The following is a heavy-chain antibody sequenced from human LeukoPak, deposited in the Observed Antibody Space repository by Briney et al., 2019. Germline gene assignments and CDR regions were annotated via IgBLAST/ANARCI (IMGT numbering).Heavy chain of an antibody. CDR3: AKGFGGRSWACNY. V-gene: IGHV3-30*18. CDR2: ITYDASEK. Sequence: GGSLRLSCAASGFTFSSYAMHWVRRAPGKGLEWVALITYDASEKFYADSVKGRFTLSRDNSKNTVSLQMDSLRPEDTAVYYCAKGFGGRSWACNYWGQGTLVTVSS. CDR1: GFTFSSYA. D-gene: IGHD3-16*01. J-gene: IGHJ4*02.